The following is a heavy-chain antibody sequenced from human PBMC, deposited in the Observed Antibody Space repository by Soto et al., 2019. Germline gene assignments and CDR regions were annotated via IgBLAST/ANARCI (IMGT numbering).Heavy chain of an antibody. CDR1: GGSMSSEGYY. Sequence: ASETLSLTCTVSGGSMSSEGYYWSWIRQHPGKGLEWIGFISPSGSPAYNPSLKSRVTISVDRSNNQISLELSSVTAADTAVYYCARGVLAWGPGTLVTVSS. CDR2: ISPSGSP. J-gene: IGHJ5*02. V-gene: IGHV4-30-2*01. CDR3: ARGVLA. D-gene: IGHD2-8*01.